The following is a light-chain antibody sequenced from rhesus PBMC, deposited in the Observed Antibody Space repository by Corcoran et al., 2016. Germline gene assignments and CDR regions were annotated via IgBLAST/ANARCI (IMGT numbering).Light chain of an antibody. V-gene: IGKV1-18*01. CDR1: QGISSW. Sequence: DIQMTQSPSSLSASVGDKVTITCRASQGISSWLAWYQQKPGKAPKLLIYAASSLQSGVPSRFSGSGSGTDYTLTISSLQPEEFATYYCQQGYNTPLTFGGGTKVEIK. CDR3: QQGYNTPLT. CDR2: AAS. J-gene: IGKJ4*01.